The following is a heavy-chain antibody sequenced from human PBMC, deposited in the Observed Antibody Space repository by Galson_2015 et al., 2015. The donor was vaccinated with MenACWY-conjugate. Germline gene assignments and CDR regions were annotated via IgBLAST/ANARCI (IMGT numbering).Heavy chain of an antibody. Sequence: SLRLSCAASGFTFGDYAMSWFRQAPGKGLEWVGFIRSKAYGGTTEYAASVKGRFTISRDDSKSIAYLQMNSLKTEDTAVYYCTRGIGQMATIYDAFDIWGQGTMVTVSS. V-gene: IGHV3-49*03. CDR1: GFTFGDYA. J-gene: IGHJ3*02. CDR3: TRGIGQMATIYDAFDI. D-gene: IGHD5-24*01. CDR2: IRSKAYGGTT.